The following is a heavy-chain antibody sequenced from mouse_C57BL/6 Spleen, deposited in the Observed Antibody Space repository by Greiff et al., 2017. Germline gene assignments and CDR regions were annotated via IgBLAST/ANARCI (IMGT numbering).Heavy chain of an antibody. Sequence: QVQLQQSGAELVKPGASVKISCKASGYAFSSYWMNWVKQRPGKGLEWIGQIYPGDGDTNYNGKFKGKATLTADKSSSTACMQLSSLTSEDSAVYFCATRRVYYGSLDYWGQGTTLTVSS. D-gene: IGHD2-1*01. J-gene: IGHJ2*01. CDR2: IYPGDGDT. CDR3: ATRRVYYGSLDY. CDR1: GYAFSSYW. V-gene: IGHV1-80*01.